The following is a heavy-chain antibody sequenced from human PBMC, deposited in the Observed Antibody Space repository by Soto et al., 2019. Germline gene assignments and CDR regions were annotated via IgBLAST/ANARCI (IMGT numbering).Heavy chain of an antibody. CDR3: TRDQNYYDSSGYDY. Sequence: GGSLRLSCTASGFTFGDYAMSWVRQAPGKGLEWVGFIRSKAYGGTTEYAASVKGRFTISRDDSKSIAYLQMNSLKTEDTAVYYCTRDQNYYDSSGYDYWGQGTLVTVSS. CDR1: GFTFGDYA. CDR2: IRSKAYGGTT. J-gene: IGHJ4*02. V-gene: IGHV3-49*04. D-gene: IGHD3-22*01.